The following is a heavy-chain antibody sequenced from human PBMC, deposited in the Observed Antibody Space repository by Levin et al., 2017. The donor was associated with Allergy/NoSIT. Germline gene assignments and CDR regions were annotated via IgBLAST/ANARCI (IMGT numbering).Heavy chain of an antibody. V-gene: IGHV4-34*01. D-gene: IGHD6-19*01. Sequence: SETLSLTCAVYGGSFSGYYWSWIRQPPGKGLEWIGEINHSGSTNYNPSLKSRVTISVDTSKNQFSLKLSSVTAADTAVYYCARGTLVVAGGWFDPWGQGTLVTVSS. CDR2: INHSGST. CDR3: ARGTLVVAGGWFDP. J-gene: IGHJ5*02. CDR1: GGSFSGYY.